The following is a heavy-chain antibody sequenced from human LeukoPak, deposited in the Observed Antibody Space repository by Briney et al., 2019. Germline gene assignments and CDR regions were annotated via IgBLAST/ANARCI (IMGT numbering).Heavy chain of an antibody. CDR3: ARRRVGAMRSNDY. D-gene: IGHD1-26*01. J-gene: IGHJ4*02. V-gene: IGHV4-39*07. CDR1: GGSISSSSYY. Sequence: PSETLSLTCTVSGGSISSSSYYWGWIRQPPGKGLEWIGSIYYSGSTYHNPSLKSRVTISVDTSKNQFSLKLSSVTAADTAVYYCARRRVGAMRSNDYWGQGTLVTVSS. CDR2: IYYSGST.